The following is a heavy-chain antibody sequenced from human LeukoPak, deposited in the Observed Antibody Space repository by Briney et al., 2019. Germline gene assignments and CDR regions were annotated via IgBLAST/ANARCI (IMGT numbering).Heavy chain of an antibody. CDR2: ISGSGGST. Sequence: GGSLRLSCTASGFIFSSYAMSWVRQAPGKGLEWVSAISGSGGSTYYADSVKGRFTISRDNSKSTLYLQMNSLRADDTAVYYCAKGGYCTNGVCFRIDNWGPGTLVTVSS. CDR1: GFIFSSYA. CDR3: AKGGYCTNGVCFRIDN. V-gene: IGHV3-23*01. D-gene: IGHD2-8*01. J-gene: IGHJ4*02.